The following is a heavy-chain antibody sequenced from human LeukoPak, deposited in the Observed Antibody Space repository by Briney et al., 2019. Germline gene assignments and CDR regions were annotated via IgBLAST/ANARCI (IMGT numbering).Heavy chain of an antibody. Sequence: PGGSLRLSCAASGFTFSSYSMSWVRQAPGKGLEWVSSISSSSSYIYYADTVKGRFTISRDNSKNTLYLQMNSLRAEDTAVYYCAKSDLAYCGGDCYSDYWGQGTLVTVSS. CDR2: ISSSSSYI. D-gene: IGHD2-21*01. J-gene: IGHJ4*02. V-gene: IGHV3-21*03. CDR1: GFTFSSYS. CDR3: AKSDLAYCGGDCYSDY.